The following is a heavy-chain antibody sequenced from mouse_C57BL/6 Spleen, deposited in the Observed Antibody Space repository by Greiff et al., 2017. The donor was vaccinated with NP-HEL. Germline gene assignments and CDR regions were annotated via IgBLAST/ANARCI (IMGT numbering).Heavy chain of an antibody. V-gene: IGHV1-81*01. CDR1: GYTFTSYG. J-gene: IGHJ3*01. CDR2: IYPRSGNT. D-gene: IGHD2-4*01. Sequence: VQLQESGAELARPGASVKLSCKASGYTFTSYGISWVKQRTGQGLEWIGEIYPRSGNTYYNEKFKGKATLTADKSSSTAYMELRSLTSEDSAVYFCARSYYDYDFFAYWGQGTLVTVSA. CDR3: ARSYYDYDFFAY.